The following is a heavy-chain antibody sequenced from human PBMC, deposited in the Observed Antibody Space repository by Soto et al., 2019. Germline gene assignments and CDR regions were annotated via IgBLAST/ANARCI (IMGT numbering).Heavy chain of an antibody. D-gene: IGHD6-13*01. CDR2: IYYSGST. V-gene: IGHV4-61*01. CDR1: GGSVSSGSYY. J-gene: IGHJ4*02. CDR3: ARGFSSSWYR. Sequence: QVQLQESGPGLVKPSETLSLTCTVSGGSVSSGSYYWSWIRQPPGKGLEWIGYIYYSGSTNYNPPLKSRVTISLDTSKNQFSLKLSSVTAADTAVYYCARGFSSSWYRWGQGTLVTVSS.